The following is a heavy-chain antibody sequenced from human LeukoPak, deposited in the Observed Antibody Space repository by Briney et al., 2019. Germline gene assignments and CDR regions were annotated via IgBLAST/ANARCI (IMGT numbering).Heavy chain of an antibody. CDR1: GYSFTNYG. J-gene: IGHJ6*02. CDR3: AKDGTLGITAGAYDHHHYGMDV. V-gene: IGHV1-18*01. D-gene: IGHD6-13*01. Sequence: ASVKVSCKAAGYSFTNYGTSWVRQAPGQGLEWMGWISPYNGNKKYAPNLQGRVTLSTDTSTGSAYMELRSLRSDDTAVYYCAKDGTLGITAGAYDHHHYGMDVWGQGTTVTVSS. CDR2: ISPYNGNK.